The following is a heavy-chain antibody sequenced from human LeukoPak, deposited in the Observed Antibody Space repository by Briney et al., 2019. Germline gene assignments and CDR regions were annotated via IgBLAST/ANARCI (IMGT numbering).Heavy chain of an antibody. V-gene: IGHV4-39*07. Sequence: PSETLSLTCTVSGGSISGSSYYWGWIRQPPGKGLEWIGEINHSGSTNYNPSLKSRVTISVDTSKNQFSLKLSSVTAADTAVYYCAYNWNYVDYWGQGTLVTVSS. CDR3: AYNWNYVDY. CDR2: INHSGST. J-gene: IGHJ4*02. CDR1: GGSISGSSYY. D-gene: IGHD1-20*01.